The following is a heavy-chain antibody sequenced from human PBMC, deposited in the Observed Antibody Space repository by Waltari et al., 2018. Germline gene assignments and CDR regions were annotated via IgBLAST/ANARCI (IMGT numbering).Heavy chain of an antibody. Sequence: EVQLLESGGGLVQPGGSLRLSCAASGFTFSSYAMSWVRQAPGKRLEWVSAISGGGGSTYCADSVKGRFTISKDNSKNTLDLQMNSLGAEDTAVYYCAKPQPSPLFDYWGQGTLVTVSS. CDR3: AKPQPSPLFDY. CDR1: GFTFSSYA. V-gene: IGHV3-23*01. D-gene: IGHD2-2*01. CDR2: ISGGGGST. J-gene: IGHJ4*02.